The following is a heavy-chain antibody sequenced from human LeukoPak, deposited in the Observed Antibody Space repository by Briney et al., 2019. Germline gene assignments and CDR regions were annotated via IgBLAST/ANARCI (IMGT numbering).Heavy chain of an antibody. Sequence: GGSLRLSCDASGFTFSSYGMHWVRQAPGKGLEWVAVISYDGSNKYYADSVKGRFTISRDNSKNTLYLQMNSLRAEDTGVYYCAKDLSSGSRRAYWGQGTLVTVSS. CDR3: AKDLSSGSRRAY. D-gene: IGHD6-19*01. V-gene: IGHV3-30*18. CDR1: GFTFSSYG. CDR2: ISYDGSNK. J-gene: IGHJ4*02.